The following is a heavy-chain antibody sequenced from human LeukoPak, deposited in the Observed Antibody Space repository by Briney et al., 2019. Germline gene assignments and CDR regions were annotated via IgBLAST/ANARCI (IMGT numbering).Heavy chain of an antibody. V-gene: IGHV3-20*01. CDR1: GFTFDDYG. D-gene: IGHD3-10*01. CDR2: INWNGGST. J-gene: IGHJ2*01. Sequence: PGGSLRLSCAASGFTFDDYGMSWVRQAPGKGLEWVSGINWNGGSTGYADSVKGRFTISRDNAKNSLYLQMNSLRAEDTALYHCARGGGYGSGSYNLHYWYFDLWGRGTLVTVSS. CDR3: ARGGGYGSGSYNLHYWYFDL.